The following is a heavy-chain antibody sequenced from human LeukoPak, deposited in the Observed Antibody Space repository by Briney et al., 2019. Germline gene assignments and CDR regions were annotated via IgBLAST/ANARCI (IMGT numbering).Heavy chain of an antibody. D-gene: IGHD3-10*01. J-gene: IGHJ4*02. CDR1: GGTFINFA. Sequence: GASVKVSCKASGGTFINFAISWVRQAPGQGLEWMGRIPPSLGIANYAQKFLGRVRITADKSTGTAVMDLSSLRYEDTAVYYCARDRGSGLPNAFFDYWGQGTLVTVSS. CDR2: IPPSLGIA. CDR3: ARDRGSGLPNAFFDY. V-gene: IGHV1-69*04.